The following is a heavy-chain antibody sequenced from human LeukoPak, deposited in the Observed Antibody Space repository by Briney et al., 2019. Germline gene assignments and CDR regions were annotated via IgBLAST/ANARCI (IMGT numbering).Heavy chain of an antibody. J-gene: IGHJ5*02. CDR1: GGSISSGGYY. CDR2: IXYSGST. CDR3: AREGAYCSSTSCRKKAWFDP. V-gene: IGHV4-31*02. D-gene: IGHD2-2*01. Sequence: QXXXLTXTVSGGSISSGGYYWSWIRQHPGKGLEWIVYIXYSGSTYYNPSLKSRVTISVDTSKNQFSLKLSSVTAADTAVYYCAREGAYCSSTSCRKKAWFDPWGQGTLVTVSS.